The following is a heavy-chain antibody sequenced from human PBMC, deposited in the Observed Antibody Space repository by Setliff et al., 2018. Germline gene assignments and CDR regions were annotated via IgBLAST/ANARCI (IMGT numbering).Heavy chain of an antibody. J-gene: IGHJ6*03. CDR3: ARGETSSGWYIYYYYYMDV. V-gene: IGHV4-61*01. CDR2: IYYSGST. D-gene: IGHD6-19*01. Sequence: KPSETLTLTCTVSGGSVSSGSYYWSWIRQPPGKGLEWIGYIYYSGSTNYNPSLKSRVTISVDTSKNQFSLKLSSVTAADTAVYYCARGETSSGWYIYYYYYMDVWGKGTTVTVS. CDR1: GGSVSSGSYY.